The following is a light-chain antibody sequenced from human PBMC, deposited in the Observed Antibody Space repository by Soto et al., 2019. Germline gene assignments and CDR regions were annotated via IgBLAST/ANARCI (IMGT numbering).Light chain of an antibody. CDR2: DAS. Sequence: ILMTQSPATLSVSPGERATLSCRASQSVSNNLAWYQQKPGQAPRLLIYDASTRATGIPARFSGSGSGTRFTLTISGLQSEDFAVYYCQQYNNWHPWTFGQGTKVEIK. CDR3: QQYNNWHPWT. CDR1: QSVSNN. V-gene: IGKV3-15*01. J-gene: IGKJ1*01.